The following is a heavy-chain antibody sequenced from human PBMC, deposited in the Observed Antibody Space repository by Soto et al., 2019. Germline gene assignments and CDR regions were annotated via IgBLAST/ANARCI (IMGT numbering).Heavy chain of an antibody. CDR2: IYYLGNT. D-gene: IGHD3-22*01. CDR3: GGLYPLESSVYPFTY. Sequence: SETLSLTCTVSGGSISSSSSYWGWIRQPPGKGLEWVGSIYYLGNTYYNPSLGGRVSISVDTSKNQFSLKLRSVTAADTAVFYGGGLYPLESSVYPFTYWGKGTLVTVS. CDR1: GGSISSSSSY. J-gene: IGHJ4*02. V-gene: IGHV4-39*01.